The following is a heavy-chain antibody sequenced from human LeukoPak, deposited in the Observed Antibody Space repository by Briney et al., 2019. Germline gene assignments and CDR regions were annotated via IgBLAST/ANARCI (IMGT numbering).Heavy chain of an antibody. CDR2: ISAYNGNT. CDR3: ARVRIAAAGTPQGY. CDR1: GYTFTNYG. Sequence: GASVKVSCKASGYTFTNYGISWVRQAPGQGLEWMGWISAYNGNTNYAQKLQGRVTMTTDTSTSTAYMELRSLRSDDTAVYYCARVRIAAAGTPQGYWGQGTLVTVSS. J-gene: IGHJ4*02. V-gene: IGHV1-18*01. D-gene: IGHD6-13*01.